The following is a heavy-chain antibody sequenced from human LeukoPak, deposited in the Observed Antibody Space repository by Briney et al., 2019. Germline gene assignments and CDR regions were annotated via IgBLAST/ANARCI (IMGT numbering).Heavy chain of an antibody. V-gene: IGHV3-66*01. CDR1: GFTVSSNY. CDR3: ATGATGYANWFDP. CDR2: IYSGGST. Sequence: GGSLRLSCAASGFTVSSNYMSWVRQAPGKGLEWVSVIYSGGSTYYADSVKGRFTISRDNSKNTLYLQMNSLRAEDTAVYYCATGATGYANWFDPWGQGTLVTVSS. J-gene: IGHJ5*02. D-gene: IGHD1-26*01.